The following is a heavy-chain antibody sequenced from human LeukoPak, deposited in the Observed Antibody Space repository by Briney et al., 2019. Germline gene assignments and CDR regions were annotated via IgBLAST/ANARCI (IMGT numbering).Heavy chain of an antibody. J-gene: IGHJ5*02. Sequence: PGGSLRLSCASSGFTFSSYSMNWVRQAPGKGLEWVSSISSSSSYIYYADSVKGRFTISRDNAKNSLYLQMNSLRAEDTALYFCARDKVLVAPTNHPFVGWFDPWGQGTLVTVSS. D-gene: IGHD2-15*01. V-gene: IGHV3-21*01. CDR3: ARDKVLVAPTNHPFVGWFDP. CDR2: ISSSSSYI. CDR1: GFTFSSYS.